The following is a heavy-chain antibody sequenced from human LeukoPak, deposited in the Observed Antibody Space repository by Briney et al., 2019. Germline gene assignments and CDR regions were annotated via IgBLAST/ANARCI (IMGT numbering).Heavy chain of an antibody. CDR2: SNAGNGNT. V-gene: IGHV1-3*01. CDR1: GYTFTSYA. Sequence: GASVKVSCKASGYTFTSYAMHWVRQAPGQRLEWMGWSNAGNGNTKYSQKFQGRVTMTRDTSTSTVYMELSSLRSEDTAVYYCARDSYGRPHSPSDYWGQGTLVTVSS. J-gene: IGHJ4*02. CDR3: ARDSYGRPHSPSDY. D-gene: IGHD5-18*01.